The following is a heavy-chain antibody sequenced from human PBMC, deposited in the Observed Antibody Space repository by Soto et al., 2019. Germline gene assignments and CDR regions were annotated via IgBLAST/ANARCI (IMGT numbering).Heavy chain of an antibody. CDR3: ARARLSGSYYKAYYYYGMDV. J-gene: IGHJ6*02. V-gene: IGHV4-31*03. CDR2: IYYSGST. Sequence: SETLSLTCTVSGGSIISGGYYWSWIRQHPGKGLEWIGYIYYSGSTYYNPSLKSRVTISVDTSKNQFSLKLSSVTAADTAVYYCARARLSGSYYKAYYYYGMDVWGQGTTVTVSS. CDR1: GGSIISGGYY. D-gene: IGHD3-10*01.